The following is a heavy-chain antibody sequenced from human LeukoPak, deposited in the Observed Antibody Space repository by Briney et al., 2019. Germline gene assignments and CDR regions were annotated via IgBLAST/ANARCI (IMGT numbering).Heavy chain of an antibody. CDR1: GFSISDYY. V-gene: IGHV3-11*01. J-gene: IGHJ4*02. D-gene: IGHD3-16*01. CDR3: TRQRRGTYYAFDS. Sequence: PGGSLRLSCDASGFSISDYYMSWIRQSPGKGLECISYITSGGASTNYADSVKGRFTISMDKAKNSVALQLNSLRAEDTAVYYCTRQRRGTYYAFDSWGQGTLVTASS. CDR2: ITSGGAST.